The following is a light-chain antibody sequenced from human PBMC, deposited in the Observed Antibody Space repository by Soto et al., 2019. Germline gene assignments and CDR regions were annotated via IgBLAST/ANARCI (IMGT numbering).Light chain of an antibody. CDR3: MQTTQLHLT. CDR2: EVS. CDR1: QSLLHRDGKTY. Sequence: DLVLTQTPLSLSVTPGQPATISCKSSQSLLHRDGKTYLYWSLQKPGQPPQVLISEVSNRFSGVPDRFTASGSGTDFTLTFSRVEAADVGVYYCMQTTQLHLTFGGGTTVEI. J-gene: IGKJ4*02. V-gene: IGKV2D-29*01.